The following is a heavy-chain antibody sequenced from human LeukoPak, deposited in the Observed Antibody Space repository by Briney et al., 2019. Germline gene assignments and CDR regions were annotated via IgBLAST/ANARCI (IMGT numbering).Heavy chain of an antibody. CDR1: GGSISSSSYY. CDR3: ARDQVSTMIVVVSDAFDI. CDR2: IYYSGST. J-gene: IGHJ3*02. V-gene: IGHV4-39*02. Sequence: SETLSLTCTVSGGSISSSSYYWGWIRQPPGKGLEWIGSIYYSGSTYYNPSLKSRVTISVDTSKNQFSLKLSSVTAADTAVYYCARDQVSTMIVVVSDAFDIWGQGTMVTVSS. D-gene: IGHD3-22*01.